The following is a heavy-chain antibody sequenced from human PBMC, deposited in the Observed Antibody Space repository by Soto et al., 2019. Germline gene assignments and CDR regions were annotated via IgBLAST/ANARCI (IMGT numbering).Heavy chain of an antibody. CDR3: PNIIAARHDNYYYGMDV. Sequence: EVQLLESGGGLVQPGGSLRLSCAASGFTFSSYAMSWVRQAPGKGLEWVSAISGSGGSTYYADSVKGRFSISRDNFTNTLYLRMNSLRAEDTTVYYCPNIIAARHDNYYYGMDVWGQGTTVTVSS. J-gene: IGHJ6*02. V-gene: IGHV3-23*01. CDR1: GFTFSSYA. D-gene: IGHD6-6*01. CDR2: ISGSGGST.